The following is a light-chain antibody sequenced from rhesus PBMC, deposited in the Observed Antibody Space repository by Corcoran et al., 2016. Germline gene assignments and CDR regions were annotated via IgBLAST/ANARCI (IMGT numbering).Light chain of an antibody. CDR2: RVS. CDR1: QSLLYSDGRTY. Sequence: DIVMTQTPPSLPVTPGEPASISCRSSQSLLYSDGRTYLYWYLQKPGQPPRLLIYRVSNRLSGVPDRFSGSGADTDFTLKISQVTAEDVGVYYCMQALQTPYTFGQGTKVDIK. CDR3: MQALQTPYT. V-gene: IGKV2-73*01. J-gene: IGKJ2*01.